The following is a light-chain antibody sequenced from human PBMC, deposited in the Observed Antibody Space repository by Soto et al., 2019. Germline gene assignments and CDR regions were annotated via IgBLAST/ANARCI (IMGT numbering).Light chain of an antibody. CDR1: SSDVGDYNY. Sequence: QSALTQPASVSGSPGQSITISCTGTSSDVGDYNYVSWYQQHQGKAPKVMIYEVSNRPSGVSNRFSGSKSGNTASLTISGLQAEDEADYYCSSYSSTNIPVFGTGTKLTVL. J-gene: IGLJ1*01. CDR3: SSYSSTNIPV. V-gene: IGLV2-14*01. CDR2: EVS.